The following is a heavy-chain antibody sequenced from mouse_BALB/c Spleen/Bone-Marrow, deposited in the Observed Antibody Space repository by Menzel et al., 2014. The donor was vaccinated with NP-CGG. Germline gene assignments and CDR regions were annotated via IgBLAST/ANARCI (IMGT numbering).Heavy chain of an antibody. J-gene: IGHJ3*01. CDR2: TDPSDSYT. D-gene: IGHD2-3*01. Sequence: VDLQQSGAEFVKPGASVKLSCKASGYTFTSYWMHWVKQRPGQGLEWIGETDPSDSYTNYNQKFKGKATLTVDKSSSTAYMQLSSLTSEDSAFYYCAGYGGYFPWFAYWGQGTLVTISA. CDR3: AGYGGYFPWFAY. CDR1: GYTFTSYW. V-gene: IGHV1-69*02.